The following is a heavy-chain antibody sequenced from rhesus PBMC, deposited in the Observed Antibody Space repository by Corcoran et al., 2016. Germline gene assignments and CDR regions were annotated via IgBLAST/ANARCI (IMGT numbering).Heavy chain of an antibody. CDR1: GGSISSYY. Sequence: QVQLQESGPGLVKPSETLSPTCAVSGGSISSYYWSWIRQSPGKGLEWIGRISGDGRSTDYSTSLKSRATVSRDTSKNHVFLTLTSMTAADTAVYYCVTSPHSGGNYVGRFDVWGPGVLVTVSP. V-gene: IGHV4-173*01. D-gene: IGHD1-44*01. CDR3: VTSPHSGGNYVGRFDV. CDR2: ISGDGRST. J-gene: IGHJ5-1*01.